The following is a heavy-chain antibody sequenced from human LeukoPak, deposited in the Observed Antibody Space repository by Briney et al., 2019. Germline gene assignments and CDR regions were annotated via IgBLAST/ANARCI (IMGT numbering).Heavy chain of an antibody. CDR2: IIPIFGTA. V-gene: IGHV1-69*13. Sequence: SVEVSCKASGGTFSSYAISWVRQAPGQGLEWMGGIIPIFGTANYAQKFQGRVTITADESTSTAYMELSSLRSEDTAVYYCARTGSGSYYLDYWGQGTLVTVSS. CDR3: ARTGSGSYYLDY. J-gene: IGHJ4*02. D-gene: IGHD3-10*01. CDR1: GGTFSSYA.